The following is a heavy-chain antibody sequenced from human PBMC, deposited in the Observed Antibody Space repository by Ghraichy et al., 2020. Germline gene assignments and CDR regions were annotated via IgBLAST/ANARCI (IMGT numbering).Heavy chain of an antibody. V-gene: IGHV1-24*01. CDR3: ATTYGELDFDY. CDR2: FDPEDGET. J-gene: IGHJ4*02. Sequence: ASVKVSCKISGAHVSTPFMNFLRLGPGLGLKWMGGFDPEDGETIYAQKFQGRVTMTEDTSTDTAYMELSSLRSEDTAVYYCATTYGELDFDYWGQGTLVTVS. D-gene: IGHD3-16*01. CDR1: GAHVSTPF.